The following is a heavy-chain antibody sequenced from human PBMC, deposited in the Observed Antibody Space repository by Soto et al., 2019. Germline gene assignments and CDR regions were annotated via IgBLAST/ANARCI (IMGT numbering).Heavy chain of an antibody. CDR1: GGSISSGNYY. CDR3: ARQGQWEFSEHFFDY. CDR2: MWQSGST. Sequence: QLQLQESGPGPVTPSETLSLTCTVSGGSISSGNYYWGWIRQPPGKGLEWIVSMWQSGSTFYNPSLESRVTTSVDTYKNQFSLKLTSLTAADTAVYYCARQGQWEFSEHFFDYWGQGALGTVTS. J-gene: IGHJ4*02. V-gene: IGHV4-39*01. D-gene: IGHD3-16*02.